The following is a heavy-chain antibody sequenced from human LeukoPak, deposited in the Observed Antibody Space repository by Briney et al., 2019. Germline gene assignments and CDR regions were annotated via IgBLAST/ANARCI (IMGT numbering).Heavy chain of an antibody. J-gene: IGHJ4*02. D-gene: IGHD6-19*01. CDR2: IYYSGST. CDR3: ARGSIVVAGDFDY. Sequence: PSETLSLTCTVSGGSISSGDYYWSWIRQPPGKGLEWIGYIYYSGSTNYNPSLKSRVTILVDSSKNQFSLKLSSVTAADTAVYYCARGSIVVAGDFDYWGQGTLVTVSS. V-gene: IGHV4-61*08. CDR1: GGSISSGDYY.